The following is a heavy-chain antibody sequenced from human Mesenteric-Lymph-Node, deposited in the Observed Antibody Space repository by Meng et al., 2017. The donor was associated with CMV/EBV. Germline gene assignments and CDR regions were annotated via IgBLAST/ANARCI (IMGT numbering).Heavy chain of an antibody. Sequence: LSCAASGFTFSKYWMHWVRQTPGKGLVWVSRVNIDGYSTNYADSVRGRFTISRDNAKNTLYLQMNSLRAEDTAVYYCARVGNDWSIDYWGQGTLVTVSS. D-gene: IGHD3-9*01. V-gene: IGHV3-74*01. CDR2: VNIDGYST. J-gene: IGHJ4*02. CDR3: ARVGNDWSIDY. CDR1: GFTFSKYW.